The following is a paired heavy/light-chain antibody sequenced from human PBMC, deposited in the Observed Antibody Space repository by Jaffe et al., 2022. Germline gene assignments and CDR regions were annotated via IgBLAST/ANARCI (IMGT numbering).Light chain of an antibody. CDR2: GAS. V-gene: IGKV3-20*01. CDR3: QQYGSSPQT. Sequence: EIVLTQSPGTLSLSPGERATLSCRASQSVSSSYLAWYQQKPGQAPRLLIYGASSRATGIPDRFSGSGSGTDFTLTISRLEPEDFAVYYCQQYGSSPQTFGGGTKVEIK. J-gene: IGKJ4*01. CDR1: QSVSSSY.
Heavy chain of an antibody. CDR2: ISWNSGSI. CDR1: GFTFDDYA. Sequence: EVQLVESGGGLVQPGRSLRLSCAASGFTFDDYAMHWVRQAPGKGLEWVSGISWNSGSIGYADSVKGRFTISRDNAKNSLYLQMNSLRAEDTALYYCAKDVSEGYYDYIWGSYRSDAFDIWGQGTMVTVSS. D-gene: IGHD3-16*02. V-gene: IGHV3-9*01. J-gene: IGHJ3*02. CDR3: AKDVSEGYYDYIWGSYRSDAFDI.